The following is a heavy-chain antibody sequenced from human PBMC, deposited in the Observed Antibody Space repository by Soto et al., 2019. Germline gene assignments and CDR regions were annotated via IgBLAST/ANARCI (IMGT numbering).Heavy chain of an antibody. J-gene: IGHJ6*02. Sequence: ASVKVSCKASGYSFTSYGIAWVQQAPGQGPEWMGWISPHNGRTNYAENVKGRVVMTTDISTNTIFLELRSLRSDDTAMYYCGRCRTDSYAMDVWGQGTTVTVSS. CDR3: GRCRTDSYAMDV. D-gene: IGHD2-8*02. CDR2: ISPHNGRT. V-gene: IGHV1-18*01. CDR1: GYSFTSYG.